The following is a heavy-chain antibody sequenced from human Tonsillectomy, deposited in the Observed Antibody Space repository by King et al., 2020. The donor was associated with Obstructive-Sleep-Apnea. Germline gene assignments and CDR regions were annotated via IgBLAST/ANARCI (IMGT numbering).Heavy chain of an antibody. CDR2: ISAYNGNT. CDR3: ARGAYSSSWYLMGHFDY. CDR1: GYTFTSYG. J-gene: IGHJ4*02. V-gene: IGHV1-18*01. D-gene: IGHD6-13*01. Sequence: QVQRVQSGAEVKKPGASVKVSCKASGYTFTSYGISWVRQAPGQGLEWMGWISAYNGNTNYEHKLQGRVTMTTDTSTSTADMELRGLRSDDTAVYYCARGAYSSSWYLMGHFDYWGQGTLVTVSS.